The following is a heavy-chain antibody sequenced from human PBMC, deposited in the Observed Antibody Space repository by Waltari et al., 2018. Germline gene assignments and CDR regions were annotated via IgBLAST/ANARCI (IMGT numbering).Heavy chain of an antibody. V-gene: IGHV4-34*01. CDR2: INHSGST. CDR3: AILELRAFYSY. J-gene: IGHJ4*02. Sequence: QVQLQQWGAGLLKPSETLSLTCAVYGGSFSGYYWSWIRQPPGKGLEWIGEINHSGSTNYNPSLKSRVTISVDTSKNQFSLKLSSVTAADTAVYYCAILELRAFYSYWGQGTLVTVSS. D-gene: IGHD1-7*01. CDR1: GGSFSGYY.